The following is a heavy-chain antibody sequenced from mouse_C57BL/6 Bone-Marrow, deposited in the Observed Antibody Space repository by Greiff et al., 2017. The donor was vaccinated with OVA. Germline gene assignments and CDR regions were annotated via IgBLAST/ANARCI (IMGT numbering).Heavy chain of an antibody. D-gene: IGHD1-1*01. CDR3: ARSITTVPWFAY. CDR2: INPNNGGT. V-gene: IGHV1-18*01. J-gene: IGHJ3*01. Sequence: VQLQQSGPELVKPGASVKIPCKASGYTFTDYNMDWVKQSHGKSLEWIGDINPNNGGTIYNQKFTGKATLTVDKSSSTAYMELRSLTSEDTAVYYCARSITTVPWFAYWGQGTLVTVSA. CDR1: GYTFTDYN.